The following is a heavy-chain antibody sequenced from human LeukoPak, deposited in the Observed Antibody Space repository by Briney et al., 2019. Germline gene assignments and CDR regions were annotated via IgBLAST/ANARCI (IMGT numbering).Heavy chain of an antibody. V-gene: IGHV3-49*04. CDR3: TRDSDMVRGSSGTFDI. J-gene: IGHJ3*02. CDR2: IRSKAYGGTT. Sequence: PGRSLRLSCTASGFTFGDYAMSWVRQAPGKGLEWVGFIRSKAYGGTTEYAASVKGRFTISRDDSKSIAYPQMNSLKTEDTAVYYCTRDSDMVRGSSGTFDIWGQGTMVTVSS. CDR1: GFTFGDYA. D-gene: IGHD3-10*01.